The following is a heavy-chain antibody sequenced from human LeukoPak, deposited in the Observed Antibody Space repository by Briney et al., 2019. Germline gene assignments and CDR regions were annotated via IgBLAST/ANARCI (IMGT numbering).Heavy chain of an antibody. CDR3: AKDRDHYYDSSGYYGPFDY. Sequence: PGGSLRLSCAASGFTFSSYGMHWVRQAPGKGLEWVAFIRYDGSNKYYADSVKGRFTISRDNSKNTLYLQMNSLRAEDTAVYYCAKDRDHYYDSSGYYGPFDYWGQGTLVTVSS. J-gene: IGHJ4*02. CDR2: IRYDGSNK. V-gene: IGHV3-30*02. CDR1: GFTFSSYG. D-gene: IGHD3-22*01.